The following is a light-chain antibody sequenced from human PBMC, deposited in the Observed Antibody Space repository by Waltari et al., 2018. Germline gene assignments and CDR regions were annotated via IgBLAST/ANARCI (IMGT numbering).Light chain of an antibody. J-gene: IGKJ4*01. CDR3: HKYNTSPLT. CDR2: GAS. Sequence: IILTQSPATLSLSPGDRATLSCRASQSVGTYLAWFQQKPGQAPRLLIYGASSRATGIPDRFSGSGSGTEFTLTISSLEPEDFAVYFCHKYNTSPLTFGGGTKVEIK. V-gene: IGKV3-11*01. CDR1: QSVGTY.